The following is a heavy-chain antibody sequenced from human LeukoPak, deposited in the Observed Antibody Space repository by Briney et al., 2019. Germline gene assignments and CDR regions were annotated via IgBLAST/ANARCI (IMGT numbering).Heavy chain of an antibody. CDR1: GGTFSSYA. J-gene: IGHJ6*02. CDR2: IIPILGIA. Sequence: ASVKVSCKASGGTFSSYAISWVRQAPGQGLEWMGRIIPILGIANYAQKFQGRVTITADKSASTAYMELSSMRSEDTAVYYCAITDAGGVEMATISLYYYGMDVWGQGTTVTVSS. D-gene: IGHD5-24*01. V-gene: IGHV1-69*04. CDR3: AITDAGGVEMATISLYYYGMDV.